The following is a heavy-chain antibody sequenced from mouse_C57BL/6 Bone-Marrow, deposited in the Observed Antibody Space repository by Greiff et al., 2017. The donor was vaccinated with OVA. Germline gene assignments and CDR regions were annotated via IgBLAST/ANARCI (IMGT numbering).Heavy chain of an antibody. CDR3: AMLVTRGFAY. D-gene: IGHD2-2*01. CDR1: GYTFTSYW. CDR2: IHPSDSDP. Sequence: QVQLQQPGAELVKPGASVKVSCTASGYTFTSYWMHWVKQRPGQGLEWIGRIHPSDSDPNYNQKFKGKATLTVDKSSSTAYMQLSSLTSADSAVYYCAMLVTRGFAYWGQGTLVTVSA. V-gene: IGHV1-74*01. J-gene: IGHJ3*01.